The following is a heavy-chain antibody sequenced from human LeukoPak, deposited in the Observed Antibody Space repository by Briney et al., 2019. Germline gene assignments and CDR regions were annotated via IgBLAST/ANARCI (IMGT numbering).Heavy chain of an antibody. V-gene: IGHV3-21*01. CDR3: ARRAPSHDFDD. CDR1: GFTFSSYS. J-gene: IGHJ4*02. CDR2: ISTTSGNI. Sequence: PGGSLRLSCAASGFTFSSYSMIWVRQAPGKGLEWAAAISTTSGNIYYADSVKGRFTISRDNAKYSLYLQMNSLRVEDTALYYCARRAPSHDFDDWGQGTLVTVSS.